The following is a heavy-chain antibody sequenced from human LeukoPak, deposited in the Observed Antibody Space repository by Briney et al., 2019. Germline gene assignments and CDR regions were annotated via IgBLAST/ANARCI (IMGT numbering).Heavy chain of an antibody. D-gene: IGHD2/OR15-2a*01. CDR1: GFTVTSSY. Sequence: GGSLRLSCAASGFTVTSSYMTWVRQTPGKGLEWVSVIYPTGATYYADSVKGRFTISRDNSKNTFSLQMNSLRADDTALYYCARRILGPIDDWGQGTLVTVPS. J-gene: IGHJ4*02. CDR3: ARRILGPIDD. CDR2: IYPTGAT. V-gene: IGHV3-53*01.